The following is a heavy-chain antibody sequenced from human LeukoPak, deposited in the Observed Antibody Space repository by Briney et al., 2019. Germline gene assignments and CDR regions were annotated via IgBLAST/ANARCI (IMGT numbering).Heavy chain of an antibody. CDR3: AAAVVPAAVYYYYGMDV. D-gene: IGHD2-2*01. CDR1: GFTFTSSA. Sequence: GTSVKVSCKASGFTFTSSAVQWVRQARGQRLEWIGWIVVGSGNTNYARKFQERVTITRDMSTSTAYMELSSLRSEDTAVYYCAAAVVPAAVYYYYGMDVWGKGTTVTVSS. CDR2: IVVGSGNT. J-gene: IGHJ6*04. V-gene: IGHV1-58*01.